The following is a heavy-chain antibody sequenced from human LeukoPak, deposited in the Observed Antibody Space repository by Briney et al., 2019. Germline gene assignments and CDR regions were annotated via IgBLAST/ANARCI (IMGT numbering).Heavy chain of an antibody. Sequence: PSETLSLTCTVSRGSISSYYWSWIRQPPGEGPEWIGYIYYSGSTNYNPSLKSRVTISVDTSKSQFSLKLASVTAADTAVYYCARGGSSSSLNHFDYWGQGTLVTVSS. CDR1: RGSISSYY. V-gene: IGHV4-59*01. CDR3: ARGGSSSSLNHFDY. D-gene: IGHD6-13*01. CDR2: IYYSGST. J-gene: IGHJ4*02.